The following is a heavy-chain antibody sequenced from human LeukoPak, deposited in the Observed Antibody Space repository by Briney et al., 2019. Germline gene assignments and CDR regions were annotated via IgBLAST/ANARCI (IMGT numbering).Heavy chain of an antibody. J-gene: IGHJ4*02. Sequence: SVKVSCKASGGTFSSYAISWVRQAPGQGLEWMGGIIPIFGTANYAQKFQGRVTITADKSTSTAYMELSSLRSEDTAVYYCAMIRRHAGGNSRFVSVWGQGTLVTVSS. CDR3: AMIRRHAGGNSRFVSV. D-gene: IGHD4-23*01. CDR2: IIPIFGTA. CDR1: GGTFSSYA. V-gene: IGHV1-69*06.